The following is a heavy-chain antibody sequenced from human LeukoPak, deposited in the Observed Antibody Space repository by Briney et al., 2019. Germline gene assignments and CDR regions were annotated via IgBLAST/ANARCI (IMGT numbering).Heavy chain of an antibody. CDR2: IIPIFGTA. D-gene: IGHD5-18*01. J-gene: IGHJ4*02. V-gene: IGHV1-69*13. CDR1: GGTFSSYA. Sequence: GASVKVSCKASGGTFSSYAISWVRQAPGQGLEWMGGIIPIFGTANYAQKFQGRVTITADESTSTAYMGLSSLRSEDTAVYYCARDSYGYLVGGFDYWGQGTLVTVSS. CDR3: ARDSYGYLVGGFDY.